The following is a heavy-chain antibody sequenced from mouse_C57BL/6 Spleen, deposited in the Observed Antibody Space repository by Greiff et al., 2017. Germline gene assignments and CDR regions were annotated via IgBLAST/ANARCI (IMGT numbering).Heavy chain of an antibody. CDR2: IDPNRGGT. V-gene: IGHV1-72*01. CDR3: ARSDYYSNYEDFDD. D-gene: IGHD2-5*01. CDR1: GYTFTSYW. J-gene: IGHJ2*01. Sequence: QVQLQQPGAELVKPGASVKLSCKASGYTFTSYWMHWVKQRPGRGLEWIGRIDPNRGGTKCNEKFKSKATLTVDKPSSTAYMQLSSLTSEDSAVYDCARSDYYSNYEDFDDWGQGTTLTVSS.